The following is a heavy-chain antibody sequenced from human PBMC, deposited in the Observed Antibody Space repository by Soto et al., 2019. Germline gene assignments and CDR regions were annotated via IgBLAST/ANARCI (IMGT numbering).Heavy chain of an antibody. Sequence: ELQVLESGGGWVQPGGSLRPTGAPPGFTLMEKGTSGVRQAPGKGLEWVSFVSGSGDSTYYTDSWKGRFTISRDSSKNTVCLQMNSLRAEDTAVYYCATSNYGERDWGQGTLVTVSS. CDR3: ATSNYGERD. CDR2: VSGSGDST. CDR1: GFTLMEKG. V-gene: IGHV3-23*01. D-gene: IGHD3-10*01. J-gene: IGHJ4*02.